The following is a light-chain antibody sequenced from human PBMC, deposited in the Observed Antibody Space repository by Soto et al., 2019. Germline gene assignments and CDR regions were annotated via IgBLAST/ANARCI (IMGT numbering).Light chain of an antibody. J-gene: IGLJ2*01. Sequence: QSVVTQPPSASGTPGQTVTISCSGSSSNIGSNAVNWFQQLPGKAPKLLIYYDDLVPSGVSDRFSGSKSGTSASLAIRGLQSEDEADYYCATWDDSLNGPVFGGGTKLTVL. CDR2: YDD. V-gene: IGLV1-36*01. CDR1: SSNIGSNA. CDR3: ATWDDSLNGPV.